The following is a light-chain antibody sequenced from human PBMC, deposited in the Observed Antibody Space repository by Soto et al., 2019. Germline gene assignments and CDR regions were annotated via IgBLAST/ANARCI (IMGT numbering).Light chain of an antibody. CDR2: DAS. CDR1: QDISNY. V-gene: IGKV1-33*01. J-gene: IGKJ3*01. CDR3: QQYDNLPLFT. Sequence: DLQMTQSPSSLSASVGDRVTITCQASQDISNYLNWYQQKPGKAPKLLIYDASNLGTGVPSRFXGSGSGTDFTFTISSLQPEDIATYYCQQYDNLPLFTFGPGTKVDIK.